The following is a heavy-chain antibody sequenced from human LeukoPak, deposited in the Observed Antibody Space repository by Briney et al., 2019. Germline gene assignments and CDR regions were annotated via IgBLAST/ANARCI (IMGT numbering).Heavy chain of an antibody. Sequence: HPGGSLRLSCAASGFTFSAYGMHWVRQAPGKGREWVSYIWHVGTNTFYADSVKGRFTISRDNSKNTVYLEMNSLRAEDTAVYYCARDGTGTTLVRGVMGNFDYWGQGTLVTVSS. CDR2: IWHVGTNT. J-gene: IGHJ4*02. V-gene: IGHV3-33*01. CDR1: GFTFSAYG. D-gene: IGHD3-10*01. CDR3: ARDGTGTTLVRGVMGNFDY.